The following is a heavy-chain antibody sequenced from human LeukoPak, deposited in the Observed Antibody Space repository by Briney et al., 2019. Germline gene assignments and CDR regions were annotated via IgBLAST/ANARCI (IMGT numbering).Heavy chain of an antibody. J-gene: IGHJ3*02. CDR1: GFTFSSYS. D-gene: IGHD2-21*02. Sequence: GGSLRLSCAASGFTFSSYSMNWVRQAPGKGLEWVSYISSSSSTIYYADSVKGRFTFSRDNAKNSLYLQMNSLRAEDTAVYYCARDWDRVGLCGGDCYANDAFDIWGQGTMVTVSS. CDR3: ARDWDRVGLCGGDCYANDAFDI. CDR2: ISSSSSTI. V-gene: IGHV3-48*01.